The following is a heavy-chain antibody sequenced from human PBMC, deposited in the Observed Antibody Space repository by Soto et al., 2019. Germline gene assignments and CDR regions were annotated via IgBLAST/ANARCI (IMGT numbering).Heavy chain of an antibody. CDR2: XXXXGAT. CDR3: ASDSDIARFFI. CDR1: DDGSSY. V-gene: IGHV4-39*01. J-gene: IGHJ4*02. D-gene: IGHD2-21*02. Sequence: PSETLSLTCSVSDDGSSYWGXXRQPPGKGXXXXXXXXXXGATYYNPSLRSRVTISLDTSKSQFSLNLNSVIAADAAVYYCASDSDIARFFIWGQGIPVTVSS.